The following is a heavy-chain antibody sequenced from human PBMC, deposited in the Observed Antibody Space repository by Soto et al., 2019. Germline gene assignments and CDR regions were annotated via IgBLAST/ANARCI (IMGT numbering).Heavy chain of an antibody. J-gene: IGHJ6*02. CDR3: ARGYSSSWYRGNGMDV. CDR1: GFSLSNARMG. D-gene: IGHD6-13*01. CDR2: IFSNDEK. V-gene: IGHV2-26*01. Sequence: QVTLKESGPVLVKPTEPLTLTCTVSGFSLSNARMGVSWIRQPPGKALEWLAHIFSNDEKSYSTSLKSRLTISKDTSKSQVVLTMTNMDPVDTATYYCARGYSSSWYRGNGMDVWGQGTTVTVSS.